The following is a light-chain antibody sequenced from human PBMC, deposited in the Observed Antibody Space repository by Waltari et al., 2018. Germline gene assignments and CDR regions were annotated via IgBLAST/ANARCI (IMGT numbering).Light chain of an antibody. CDR2: EVT. CDR3: CSYAGPNLPVL. CDR1: SSDIGAYNF. J-gene: IGLJ2*01. Sequence: QPALSQPASVSGSPGQSITLSCSGTSSDIGAYNFVSWYQQHPGKAPKIVIYEVTERPSGVSNRFSGSKSGNTASLTISGLQAEDEADYYCCSYAGPNLPVLFGGGTRLNVL. V-gene: IGLV2-23*02.